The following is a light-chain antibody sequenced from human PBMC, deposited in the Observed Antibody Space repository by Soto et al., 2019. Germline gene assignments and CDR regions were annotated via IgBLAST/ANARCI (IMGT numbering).Light chain of an antibody. J-gene: IGLJ1*01. CDR3: SSYTSSRTLYV. V-gene: IGLV2-14*01. Sequence: QSVLTQPASVSGSPGQSITISCTGTSSDVGGYNYVSWYQQPPGRAPELMIYDVSNRPSGVSNRFSGSKSGNTASLTISRLQAEDEADYYCSSYTSSRTLYVFGAGTKVTVL. CDR1: SSDVGGYNY. CDR2: DVS.